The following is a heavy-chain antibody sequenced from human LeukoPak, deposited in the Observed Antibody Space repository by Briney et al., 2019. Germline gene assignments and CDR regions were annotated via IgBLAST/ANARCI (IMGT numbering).Heavy chain of an antibody. CDR1: GFTVSSNY. J-gene: IGHJ3*02. CDR3: AREDGIVGATSAFDI. Sequence: GGSLRLSCAASGFTVSSNYMSWVRQAPGKGLEWVSVIYSGGSTYYADSVKGRFTISRDNAKNSLYLQMNSLRAEDTAVYYCAREDGIVGATSAFDIWGKGTMVTVSS. V-gene: IGHV3-53*01. D-gene: IGHD1-26*01. CDR2: IYSGGST.